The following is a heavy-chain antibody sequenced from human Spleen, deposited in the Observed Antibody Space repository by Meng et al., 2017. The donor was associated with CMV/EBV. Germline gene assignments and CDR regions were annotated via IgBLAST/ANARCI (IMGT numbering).Heavy chain of an antibody. J-gene: IGHJ6*02. CDR1: GFTFSSYS. CDR3: ARERAGYSFGRLVYYGMDD. V-gene: IGHV3-21*01. Sequence: ESLKISCAASGFTFSSYSMNWVRQAPGKRLEWVSSISSSSSYIYYADSVKGRFTISRDNAKNSLYLQMNSLRAEDTAVYYCARERAGYSFGRLVYYGMDDWGQGTTVTVSS. CDR2: ISSSSSYI. D-gene: IGHD5-18*01.